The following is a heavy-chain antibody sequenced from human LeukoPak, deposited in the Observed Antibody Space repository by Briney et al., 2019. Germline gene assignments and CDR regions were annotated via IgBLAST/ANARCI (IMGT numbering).Heavy chain of an antibody. D-gene: IGHD3-10*01. Sequence: GASVKVSCKASGYTFTSYGISWVRQAPGQGLEWMGWINPNSGGTNYAQKFQGRVTMTRDTSISTAYMELSRLRSDDTAVYYCAREIVGGAMVRGAVDYWGQGTLVTVSS. V-gene: IGHV1-2*02. J-gene: IGHJ4*02. CDR3: AREIVGGAMVRGAVDY. CDR2: INPNSGGT. CDR1: GYTFTSYG.